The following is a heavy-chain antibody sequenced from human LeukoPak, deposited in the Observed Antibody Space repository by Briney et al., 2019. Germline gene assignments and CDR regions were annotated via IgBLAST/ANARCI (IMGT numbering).Heavy chain of an antibody. Sequence: PSETLSLTCTVSGGSISSYYWSWIRQPPGKGLEWIGYIYYSGSTNYNPSLKSRVTISVDTSKNQFSLKLSSVTAADTAVYYCARGYGSGSIGGGYWGQGTLVTVSS. CDR1: GGSISSYY. J-gene: IGHJ4*02. CDR2: IYYSGST. D-gene: IGHD3-10*01. V-gene: IGHV4-59*01. CDR3: ARGYGSGSIGGGY.